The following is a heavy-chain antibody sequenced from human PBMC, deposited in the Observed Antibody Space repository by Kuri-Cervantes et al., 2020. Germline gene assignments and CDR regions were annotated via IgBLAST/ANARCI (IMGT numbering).Heavy chain of an antibody. Sequence: GESLKISCAASGFTFSNAWMSWVRQAPGKGLEWVGRIKSKTDGGTTDYAAPVKGRFTISRDDSKNTLYLQMNSLRAEDTAVYWDIVVVPAVNYMDVWAKGPRSPSP. CDR1: GFTFSNAW. CDR2: IKSKTDGGTT. CDR3: IVVVPAVNYMDV. D-gene: IGHD2-2*01. V-gene: IGHV3-15*01. J-gene: IGHJ6*03.